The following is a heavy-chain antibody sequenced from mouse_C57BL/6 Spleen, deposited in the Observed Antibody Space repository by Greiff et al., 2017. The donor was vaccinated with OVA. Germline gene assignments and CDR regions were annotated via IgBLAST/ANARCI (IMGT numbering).Heavy chain of an antibody. Sequence: VQLQQSGPELVKPGASVKISCKASGYTFTDYYMNWVKQSHGKSLEWIGDVNPNNGGTSYNQKFKGKAPLTVDKSSSTAYMVLRSLTSEDSAVYYCARFYDYDEGLWYFDVWGTGTTVTVSS. CDR2: VNPNNGGT. J-gene: IGHJ1*03. V-gene: IGHV1-26*01. D-gene: IGHD2-4*01. CDR1: GYTFTDYY. CDR3: ARFYDYDEGLWYFDV.